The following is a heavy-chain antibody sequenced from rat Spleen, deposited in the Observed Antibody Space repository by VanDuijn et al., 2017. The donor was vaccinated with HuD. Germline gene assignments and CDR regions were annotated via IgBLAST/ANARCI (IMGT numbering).Heavy chain of an antibody. J-gene: IGHJ4*01. CDR3: ARHGIAAISDVMDA. Sequence: EVQLVESGGGLVQPGRSLKLSCAASGFTLSDYVMHWIRQAPTKGLEWVASISYDGGGTFYRDSVKGRFTISRDNAKSSLYLQMDSLRSEDTATYYCARHGIAAISDVMDAWGQGASVTVSS. CDR2: ISYDGGGT. CDR1: GFTLSDYV. D-gene: IGHD1-2*01. V-gene: IGHV5-20*01.